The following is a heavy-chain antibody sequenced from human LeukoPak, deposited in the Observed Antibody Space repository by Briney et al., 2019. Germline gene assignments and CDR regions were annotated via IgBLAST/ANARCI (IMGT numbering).Heavy chain of an antibody. V-gene: IGHV3-21*06. CDR3: ARDFIPSNGYYDSSGYPGDY. D-gene: IGHD3-22*01. J-gene: IGHJ4*02. Sequence: AGGSLRLSCAASGFTFSSYTMNWVRQAPGKGLEWVSSISSSSSYIYYAGSVKGRFTISRDNAKNSLYLQMNSLRAEDTAVYYCARDFIPSNGYYDSSGYPGDYWGQGTLVTVSS. CDR1: GFTFSSYT. CDR2: ISSSSSYI.